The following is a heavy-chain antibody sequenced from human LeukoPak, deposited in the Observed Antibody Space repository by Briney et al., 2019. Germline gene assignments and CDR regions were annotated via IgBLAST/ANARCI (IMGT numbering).Heavy chain of an antibody. CDR1: GYTFTLYY. D-gene: IGHD4-23*01. CDR3: ARDYGGNPSLFDY. CDR2: INPSGGST. Sequence: GASVKASCKASGYTFTLYYMHWVRQAPGQGLEWMGIINPSGGSTTYAQKFQGRVTMTRDTSTSTVYMELSSLRSEDTAVYYCARDYGGNPSLFDYWGQGTLVTVSS. V-gene: IGHV1-46*01. J-gene: IGHJ4*02.